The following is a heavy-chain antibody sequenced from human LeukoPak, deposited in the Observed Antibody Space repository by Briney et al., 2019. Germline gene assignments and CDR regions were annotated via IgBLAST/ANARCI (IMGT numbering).Heavy chain of an antibody. CDR1: GGSISSSSYY. V-gene: IGHV4-39*07. D-gene: IGHD2-21*02. J-gene: IGHJ6*02. CDR3: ARLGCGGDCYPDAYGMDV. Sequence: SETLSLTCTVSGGSISSSSYYWGWIRQPPGKGLEWIGSIYYSGSTYYNPSLKSRVTISVDTSKNQFSLKLSSVTAADTAVYYCARLGCGGDCYPDAYGMDVWGQGTTVTVSS. CDR2: IYYSGST.